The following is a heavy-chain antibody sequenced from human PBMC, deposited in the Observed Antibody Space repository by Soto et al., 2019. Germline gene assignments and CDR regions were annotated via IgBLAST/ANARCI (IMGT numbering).Heavy chain of an antibody. CDR1: GGSFSGYF. CDR3: AGAEWLHYFAP. Sequence: SETLSLTCAVDGGSFSGYFWSWIRQPPGKGLEWIGEINLSGTSDYKPSLKSRVIISADKSKNEFYLTLTSVTAADTAVYYCAGAEWLHYFAPWGQGTLVTVSS. V-gene: IGHV4-34*01. D-gene: IGHD3-3*01. J-gene: IGHJ5*02. CDR2: INLSGTS.